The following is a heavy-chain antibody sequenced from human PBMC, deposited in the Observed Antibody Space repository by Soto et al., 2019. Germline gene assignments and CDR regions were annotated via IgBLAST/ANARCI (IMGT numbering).Heavy chain of an antibody. V-gene: IGHV3-23*01. D-gene: IGHD2-15*01. CDR3: AKDRGYCSGGSCYPMSLDY. CDR1: GFTFSSYA. J-gene: IGHJ4*02. Sequence: EVQLLESGGGLVQPGGSLRLSCAASGFTFSSYAMSWVRQAPGKGLEWVSAISGSGGSTYYADSVKGRFTISRDNSKNTLYLKMNSLRAEDTAVYYCAKDRGYCSGGSCYPMSLDYWGQGTLVTVSS. CDR2: ISGSGGST.